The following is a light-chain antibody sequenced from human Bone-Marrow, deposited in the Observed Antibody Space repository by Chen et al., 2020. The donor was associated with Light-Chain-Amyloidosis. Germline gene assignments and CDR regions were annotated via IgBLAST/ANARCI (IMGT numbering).Light chain of an antibody. CDR3: QVWDRSSDRPV. V-gene: IGLV3-21*02. CDR2: DDS. CDR1: NIGSTS. J-gene: IGLJ3*02. Sequence: SSVLTQPSSVSVAPGQTATNDCGGNNIGSTSVHWYQQTPGQAPLLVVYDDSDRPSGIPERLSGSNSGNTATLTISRVEAGDEADYYCQVWDRSSDRPVFGGGTKLTVL.